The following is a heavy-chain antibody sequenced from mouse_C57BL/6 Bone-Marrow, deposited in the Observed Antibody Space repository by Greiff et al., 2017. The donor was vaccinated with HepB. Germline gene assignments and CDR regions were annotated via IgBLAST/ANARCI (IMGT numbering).Heavy chain of an antibody. CDR2: ISNGGGST. J-gene: IGHJ4*01. V-gene: IGHV5-12*01. CDR3: ARRYAMDY. CDR1: GFTFSDYY. Sequence: VQLKESGGGLVQPGGSLKLSCAASGFTFSDYYMYWVRQTPEKRLEWVAYISNGGGSTYYPDTVKGRFTISRDNAKNTLYLQMSRLKSEDTAMYYCARRYAMDYWGQGTSVTVSS.